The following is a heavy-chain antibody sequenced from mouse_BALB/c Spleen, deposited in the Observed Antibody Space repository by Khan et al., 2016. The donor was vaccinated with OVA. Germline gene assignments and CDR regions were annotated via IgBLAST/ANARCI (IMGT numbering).Heavy chain of an antibody. CDR1: GFSLTSYG. CDR3: ARYYGNYGWYFDV. J-gene: IGHJ1*01. V-gene: IGHV2-9*02. D-gene: IGHD2-1*01. CDR2: IWTGGST. Sequence: QVQLKESGPGLVAPSQSLSITCTVSGFSLTSYGVHWVRQPPGKGLEWLGVIWTGGSTNYNSALMSRLSINKDNSKSQVFLKMNSLQTDDTAMYXCARYYGNYGWYFDVWGAGTTVTVSS.